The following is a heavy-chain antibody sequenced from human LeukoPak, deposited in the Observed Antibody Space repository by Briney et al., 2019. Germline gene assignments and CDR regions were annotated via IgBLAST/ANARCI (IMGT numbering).Heavy chain of an antibody. D-gene: IGHD6-13*01. V-gene: IGHV3-23*01. Sequence: GGSLRLSCAASGFTFSSYAMSWVRQAPGKGLEWVSAISGSGGSTYYADSVKGRFTISRDNSKNTPYLQMNSLRAEDTAVYYCATQGAYSSSWYTVGSFDYWGQGTLVTVSS. CDR1: GFTFSSYA. CDR3: ATQGAYSSSWYTVGSFDY. J-gene: IGHJ4*02. CDR2: ISGSGGST.